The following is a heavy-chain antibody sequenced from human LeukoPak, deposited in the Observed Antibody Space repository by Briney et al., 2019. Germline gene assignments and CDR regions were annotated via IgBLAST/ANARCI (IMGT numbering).Heavy chain of an antibody. Sequence: PGGSLRLSCAASGFTFSNFWMHWVRHAPEMGLVWVSRINTDGSRTNSVKGRFTISRDNAKNTLYLQMNSLRAEDTAVYYCAKEGRGSGSYYYYYYMDVWGKGTTVTVSS. D-gene: IGHD1-26*01. CDR3: AKEGRGSGSYYYYYYMDV. CDR1: GFTFSNFW. CDR2: INTDGSRT. V-gene: IGHV3-74*01. J-gene: IGHJ6*03.